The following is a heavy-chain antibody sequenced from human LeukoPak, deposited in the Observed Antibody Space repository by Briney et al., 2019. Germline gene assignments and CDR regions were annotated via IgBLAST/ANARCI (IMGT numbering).Heavy chain of an antibody. D-gene: IGHD3-10*01. Sequence: PSDTLSLTCAVYGGLFSVYYGRWIPHPPEKGREWVGEINHSGSTNYNPSIKSRVTISVDTSKNQFSLKMSSVTAADTAVYYCARFRGIYYYYDMDVWGKGTTVTVSS. CDR1: GGLFSVYY. J-gene: IGHJ6*03. CDR3: ARFRGIYYYYDMDV. V-gene: IGHV4-34*01. CDR2: INHSGST.